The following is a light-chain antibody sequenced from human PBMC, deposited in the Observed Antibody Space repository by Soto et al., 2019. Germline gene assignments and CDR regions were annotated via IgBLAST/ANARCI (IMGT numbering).Light chain of an antibody. CDR1: SSNIGNNY. CDR2: DNN. V-gene: IGLV1-51*01. J-gene: IGLJ1*01. CDR3: GTWDNSLSAYA. Sequence: QSALTQPPSVSAAPGQKVTISCSGSSSNIGNNYVSWYQQLPGTAPKVLIYDNNSRPSGIPDRFSGSKSGTSATLGITGLQTGDEADYYCGTWDNSLSAYAFGTGTKVTVL.